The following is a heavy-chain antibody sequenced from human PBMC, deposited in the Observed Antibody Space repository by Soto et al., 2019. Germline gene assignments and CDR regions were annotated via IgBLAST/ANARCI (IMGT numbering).Heavy chain of an antibody. Sequence: SVKVACTAPGYPFPSSGISWLRQVHGQGLEWMGWIMAYNGNTNYAQKRQGRVLMTADKSTSTAYMEVRSLRSDNEDVYEYETDRGAPPNNPDYVDDTGMDVWGQGAGDTVS. D-gene: IGHD3-16*01. CDR1: GYPFPSSG. J-gene: IGHJ6*02. CDR2: IMAYNGNT. V-gene: IGHV1-18*01. CDR3: ETDRGAPPNNPDYVDDTGMDV.